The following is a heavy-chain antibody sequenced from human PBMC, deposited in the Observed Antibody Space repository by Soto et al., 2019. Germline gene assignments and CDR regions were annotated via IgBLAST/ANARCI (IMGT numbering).Heavy chain of an antibody. CDR3: ARDSIILAAAGYFDY. CDR1: GFTFSSYW. V-gene: IGHV3-7*03. Sequence: GGSLRLSCAASGFTFSSYWMSWVRQAPGKGLEWVANIKQDGSEKYYVDSVKGRFTISRDNAKNSLYLQMNSLRAEDTAVYYCARDSIILAAAGYFDYWGQGTLVTVSS. D-gene: IGHD6-13*01. CDR2: IKQDGSEK. J-gene: IGHJ4*02.